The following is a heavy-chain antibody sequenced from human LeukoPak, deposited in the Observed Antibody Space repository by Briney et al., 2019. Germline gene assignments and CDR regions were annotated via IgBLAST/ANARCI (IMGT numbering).Heavy chain of an antibody. D-gene: IGHD3-22*01. Sequence: GGSLRLSCAASGFTFSSYSMNWVRQAPGEGLEWVSYISSSSSTIYYADSVKGRFTISRDNAKNSLYLQMNSLRAEDTAVYYCARGSDYYDSSGYYYDLDYWGQGTLVTVSS. J-gene: IGHJ4*02. CDR2: ISSSSSTI. V-gene: IGHV3-48*01. CDR1: GFTFSSYS. CDR3: ARGSDYYDSSGYYYDLDY.